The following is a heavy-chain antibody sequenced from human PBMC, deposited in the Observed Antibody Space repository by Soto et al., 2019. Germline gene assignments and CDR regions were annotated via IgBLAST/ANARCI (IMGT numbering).Heavy chain of an antibody. CDR2: VVVGSVNT. J-gene: IGHJ3*02. CDR3: AADDWGYCSGGSCYSFDAFDI. Sequence: ASVKVSCKASGFTFTNSAVQWVRQARGQHLEWIGWVVVGSVNTDYAQKFQERVTITRDMSTSTVYMELSSLRSEDTAVYYCAADDWGYCSGGSCYSFDAFDIWGQGTMVTVS. D-gene: IGHD2-15*01. V-gene: IGHV1-58*01. CDR1: GFTFTNSA.